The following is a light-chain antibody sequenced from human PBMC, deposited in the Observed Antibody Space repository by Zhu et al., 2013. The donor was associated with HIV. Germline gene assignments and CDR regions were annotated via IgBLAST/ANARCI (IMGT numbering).Light chain of an antibody. V-gene: IGKV3-15*01. CDR1: QSVSSN. CDR3: QQYNNWPYT. CDR2: GAS. J-gene: IGKJ2*01. Sequence: EIVMTQSPATLSVSPGERATLSCRASQSVSSNLAWYQQTPGQAPRLLIYGASTRATGFPARFSGSGSGTDFTLKISRLEPEDFAVYYCQQYNNWPYTFGQGTKLEIK.